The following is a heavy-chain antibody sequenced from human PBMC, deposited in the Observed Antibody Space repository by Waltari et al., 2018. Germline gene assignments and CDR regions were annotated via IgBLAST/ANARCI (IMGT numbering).Heavy chain of an antibody. J-gene: IGHJ4*02. V-gene: IGHV4-4*02. CDR2: IYHSGST. CDR3: ARDSKLYSSSWYY. Sequence: QVQLQESGPGPVKPSGTLSLTCAVSGGPLSSSNWWSWVRQPPGKGVEWIGAIYHSGSTNYNPSLKSRVTISVDKSKNQFSRKLSSVTAADTAVYYRARDSKLYSSSWYYWGQGTLVTVSS. CDR1: GGPLSSSNW. D-gene: IGHD6-13*01.